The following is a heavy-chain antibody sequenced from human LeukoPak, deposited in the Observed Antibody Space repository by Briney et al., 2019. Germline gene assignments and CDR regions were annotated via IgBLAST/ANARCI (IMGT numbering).Heavy chain of an antibody. J-gene: IGHJ6*02. CDR2: INPSSGAT. V-gene: IGHV1-46*01. CDR3: ARATNFYYYYGMDV. D-gene: IGHD1-26*01. CDR1: GYIFTNYY. Sequence: ASVKVSCKASGYIFTNYYIHWVRQAPGQGLEWMGIINPSSGATNYAQKFQGRVTMTRDTSTSTVYMELSSQRSEDTAVYYCARATNFYYYYGMDVWGQGTTVTVSS.